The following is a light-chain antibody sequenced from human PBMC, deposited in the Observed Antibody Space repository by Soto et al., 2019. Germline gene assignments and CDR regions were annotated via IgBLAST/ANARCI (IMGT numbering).Light chain of an antibody. Sequence: DIQMTQSPSTLSASVGDRVTITCRASQSINNCLAWYQQKPGKAPKLLIYKASNLDIGVPSRFSGSGSGTEFTLTVSSLQPDDFATYYCQQYDTYWTFGQGNKVEIK. V-gene: IGKV1-5*03. CDR2: KAS. CDR3: QQYDTYWT. J-gene: IGKJ1*01. CDR1: QSINNC.